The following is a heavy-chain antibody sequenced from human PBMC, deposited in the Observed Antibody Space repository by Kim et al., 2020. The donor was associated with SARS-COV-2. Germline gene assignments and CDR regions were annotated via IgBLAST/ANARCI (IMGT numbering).Heavy chain of an antibody. V-gene: IGHV4-34*01. J-gene: IGHJ5*02. D-gene: IGHD2-15*01. CDR3: ARGQIVVVVAALVGRQQWFDP. CDR1: GGSFSGYY. Sequence: SETLSLTCAVYGGSFSGYYWSWIRQPPGKGLEWIGEINHSGSTNYNPSLKSRVTISVDTSKNQFSLKLSSVTAADTAVYYCARGQIVVVVAALVGRQQWFDPWGQGTLVTVSS. CDR2: INHSGST.